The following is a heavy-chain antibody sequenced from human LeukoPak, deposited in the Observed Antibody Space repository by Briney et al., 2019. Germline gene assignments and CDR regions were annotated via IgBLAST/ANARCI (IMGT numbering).Heavy chain of an antibody. D-gene: IGHD4-11*01. Sequence: GESMKISCKGSGYIFATYWINWVRQVPGKGLEWMGIIYPGDYDTTYSPSFQGQVTMSVDKSINTAYLQWTSLKASDTAMYFCTRRRDYNDHWGQGTLVTVSS. CDR1: GYIFATYW. CDR3: TRRRDYNDH. V-gene: IGHV5-51*01. J-gene: IGHJ5*02. CDR2: IYPGDYDT.